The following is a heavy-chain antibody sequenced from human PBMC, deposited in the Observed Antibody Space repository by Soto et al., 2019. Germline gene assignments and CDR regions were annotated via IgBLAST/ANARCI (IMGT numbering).Heavy chain of an antibody. Sequence: QVQLQESGPGLVKPSGTLSLTCAVSGGSISSSNWWSWVRQPPGKGLEWIGEIYHSGSTNYNPSRMSRVTLXXDXPXQPFAPRLSPVTDAGTAVYYCARDLGRELLDDWFDPWGQGTLVTVSS. D-gene: IGHD1-26*01. CDR3: ARDLGRELLDDWFDP. V-gene: IGHV4-4*02. J-gene: IGHJ5*02. CDR2: IYHSGST. CDR1: GGSISSSNW.